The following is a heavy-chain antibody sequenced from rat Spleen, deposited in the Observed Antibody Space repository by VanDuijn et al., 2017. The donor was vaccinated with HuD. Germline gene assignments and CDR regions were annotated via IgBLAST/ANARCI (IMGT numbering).Heavy chain of an antibody. D-gene: IGHD4-3*01. CDR2: ISYDGGGT. Sequence: EVQLVESGGGLVQPGRSMKLSCAASGFTFSNYYMAWVRQAPTKGLEWVASISYDGGGTYYPDSVKGRFTISRDNAKSTLYLQMNSLRSEDTATYYCTREGNSGYDYWGQGVMVTVSS. V-gene: IGHV5-20*01. J-gene: IGHJ2*01. CDR1: GFTFSNYY. CDR3: TREGNSGYDY.